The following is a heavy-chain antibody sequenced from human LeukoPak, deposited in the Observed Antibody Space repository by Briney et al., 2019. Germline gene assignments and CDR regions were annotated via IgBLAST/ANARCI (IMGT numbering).Heavy chain of an antibody. V-gene: IGHV4-59*08. CDR3: ARMVPGWNFDY. Sequence: SETLSLTCTVSGGSITNYYWSWIRQPPGKARECLGNIYDSGSTNYNPPLKSRVTISVDTSKNHFSLKLTSVTAADTAVYYCARMVPGWNFDYWGQGTLVTVSS. CDR2: IYDSGST. CDR1: GGSITNYY. J-gene: IGHJ4*02. D-gene: IGHD6-19*01.